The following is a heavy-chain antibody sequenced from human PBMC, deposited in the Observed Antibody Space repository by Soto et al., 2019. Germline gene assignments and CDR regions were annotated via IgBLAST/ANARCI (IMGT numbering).Heavy chain of an antibody. Sequence: GGSLRLSCAASGFTFDSYDMTWVRQAPGKGLEWVSGISASGASIFYTDSVKGRFSISRDNSRNTLFLQMDSLRAEDTAVYYCAKATHYGDYYFDYWGQGTQVTVSS. CDR1: GFTFDSYD. D-gene: IGHD4-17*01. V-gene: IGHV3-23*01. CDR2: ISASGASI. CDR3: AKATHYGDYYFDY. J-gene: IGHJ4*02.